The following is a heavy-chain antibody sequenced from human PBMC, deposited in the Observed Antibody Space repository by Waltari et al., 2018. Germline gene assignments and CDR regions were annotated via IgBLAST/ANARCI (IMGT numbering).Heavy chain of an antibody. J-gene: IGHJ4*02. V-gene: IGHV3-21*01. D-gene: IGHD7-27*01. CDR2: ISSSTTYI. Sequence: EVQLVASGGGLVKPGGSLRLSCGASDFSFSSYSMNWVRQAPGKGLEWVSSISSSTTYIHYADSVKGRFTISRDNAKNSLYLQMNSLRVEDTAVYYCVSGGWGFYFDYWGQGTVVTVSS. CDR1: DFSFSSYS. CDR3: VSGGWGFYFDY.